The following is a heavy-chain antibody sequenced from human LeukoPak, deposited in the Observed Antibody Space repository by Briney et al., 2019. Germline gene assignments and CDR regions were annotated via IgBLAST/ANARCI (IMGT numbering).Heavy chain of an antibody. V-gene: IGHV4-34*01. J-gene: IGHJ4*02. CDR3: ARGLPRIAARFWTDY. CDR1: GGSFSGYY. Sequence: PSETLSLTCAVYGGSFSGYYWSWIRQPPGKGLEWIGEINHSGSSNYNPSLKSRVTISVDTSQNQFSLKLSSVTAADTASYYRARGLPRIAARFWTDYWGQGTLVTGSS. D-gene: IGHD6-6*01. CDR2: INHSGSS.